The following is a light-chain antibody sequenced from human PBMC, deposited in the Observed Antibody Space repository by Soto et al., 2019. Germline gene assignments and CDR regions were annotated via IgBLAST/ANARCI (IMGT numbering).Light chain of an antibody. Sequence: EIVMTQSPATLSVSPVERATLSCMASQSVSSNLSWYQQKPGQAPRLLIYGASTRATGIPARFSGSGSGTEFTLTISRLEPEDFAVYYCQQYGSSPVTFGQGTKVDI. CDR1: QSVSSN. V-gene: IGKV3-15*01. J-gene: IGKJ1*01. CDR3: QQYGSSPVT. CDR2: GAS.